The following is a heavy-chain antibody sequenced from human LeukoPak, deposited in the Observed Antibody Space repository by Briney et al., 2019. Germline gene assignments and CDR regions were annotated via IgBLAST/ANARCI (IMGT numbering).Heavy chain of an antibody. V-gene: IGHV1-18*01. CDR3: ASTPGTNWDQYFQH. Sequence: ASVKVSCKASGYTFTSYGISWVRQAPGQGLEWMGWISAYNGNTSYAQKLQGRVTMTTDTFTSTAHMELRSLRSDDTAVYYCASTPGTNWDQYFQHWGQGTLVTVSS. CDR2: ISAYNGNT. D-gene: IGHD2-8*01. CDR1: GYTFTSYG. J-gene: IGHJ1*01.